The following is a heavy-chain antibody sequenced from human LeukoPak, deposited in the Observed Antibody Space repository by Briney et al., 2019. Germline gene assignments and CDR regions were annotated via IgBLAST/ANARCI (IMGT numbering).Heavy chain of an antibody. CDR1: GGTFSSYA. CDR3: ARERSDTAMASFDP. D-gene: IGHD5-18*01. V-gene: IGHV1-69*04. CDR2: IIPILGIA. Sequence: ASVKVSCKASGGTFSSYAISWVRQAPGQGLEWMGRIIPILGIANYAQKFQGRVTITADKSTSTAYMELSSLRSEDTAVYYYARERSDTAMASFDPWGQGTLVTVSS. J-gene: IGHJ5*02.